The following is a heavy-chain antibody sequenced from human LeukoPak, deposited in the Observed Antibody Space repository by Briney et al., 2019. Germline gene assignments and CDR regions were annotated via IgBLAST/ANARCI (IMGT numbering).Heavy chain of an antibody. CDR2: TTRSGGST. V-gene: IGHV3-23*01. J-gene: IGHJ6*03. CDR3: AKGVGYYYYMDV. CDR1: GFTFRSYA. Sequence: GGSLRLSCAASGFTFRSYAMSWVGLAPPKGLAWVSATTRSGGSTYYADSVKGRFTISRDNSKNTLYPQMNRLKAEEPAVYYCAKGVGYYYYMDVWGKGTTVTVSS.